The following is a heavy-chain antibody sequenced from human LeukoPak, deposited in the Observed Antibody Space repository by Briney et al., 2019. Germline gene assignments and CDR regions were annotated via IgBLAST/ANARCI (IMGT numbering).Heavy chain of an antibody. CDR1: GFTFSSYA. CDR3: ARENRIAAAGGGPSDY. J-gene: IGHJ4*02. D-gene: IGHD6-13*01. Sequence: PGRSLRLSCAASGFTFSSYAMHWVRQAPGKGLEWVAVISCDGSNKYYADSVKGRFTISRDNAKNSLYLQMNSLRAEDTAVYYCARENRIAAAGGGPSDYWGQGTLVTVSS. CDR2: ISCDGSNK. V-gene: IGHV3-30*04.